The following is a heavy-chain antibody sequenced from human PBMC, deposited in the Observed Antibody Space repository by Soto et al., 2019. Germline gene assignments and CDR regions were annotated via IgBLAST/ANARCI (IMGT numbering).Heavy chain of an antibody. CDR2: LIPIFGTP. J-gene: IGHJ5*02. Sequence: SVKVSYKASGCTFNNNGVTWVRQAPGQGLEWMGGLIPIFGTPSYAQRFQGRVTIIADESTSTAYMELSSLTSEDTAVYYCAIDRMPVDRTGYSGRRLFEPWGQGTLFIVAS. CDR3: AIDRMPVDRTGYSGRRLFEP. CDR1: GCTFNNNG. V-gene: IGHV1-69*13. D-gene: IGHD3-22*01.